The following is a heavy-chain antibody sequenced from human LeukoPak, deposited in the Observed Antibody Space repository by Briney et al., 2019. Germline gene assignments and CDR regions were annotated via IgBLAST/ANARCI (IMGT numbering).Heavy chain of an antibody. CDR3: ASITMVRGGY. CDR1: GGSFSGYY. D-gene: IGHD3-10*01. CDR2: INHSGST. J-gene: IGHJ4*02. Sequence: SETLSLTCAVYGGSFSGYYWSWIRQPPGKGLEWIGEINHSGSTNYNPSLKSRVTISVDTSKNQFSLRLSSVTAADTAVYYCASITMVRGGYWGQGTLVIVSS. V-gene: IGHV4-34*01.